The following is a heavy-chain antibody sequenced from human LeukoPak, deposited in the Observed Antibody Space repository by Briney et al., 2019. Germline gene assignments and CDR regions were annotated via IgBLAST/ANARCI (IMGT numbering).Heavy chain of an antibody. V-gene: IGHV3-7*01. Sequence: PGGSLRLSCAASGFTFSSYWMRWLRQAPGKGLECVANIKQDGSEKYYVDSVKGRFTISRDNDKNSLYLQMNSLRAEDTAVYYCARDDDNYYYYGMDVWGQGTTVTVS. CDR1: GFTFSSYW. J-gene: IGHJ6*02. CDR3: ARDDDNYYYYGMDV. CDR2: IKQDGSEK.